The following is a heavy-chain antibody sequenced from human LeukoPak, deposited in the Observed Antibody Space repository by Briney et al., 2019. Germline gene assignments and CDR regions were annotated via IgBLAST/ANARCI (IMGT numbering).Heavy chain of an antibody. V-gene: IGHV4-34*01. Sequence: PSETLSLTCAVYGGSFSGYYWSWIRHPPGKGLEWIGEINHSGSTNYNPSLKSRVTISVDTSKNQFSLKLSSVTAADTAVYYCARLESCTHGGCQHDYWGQGTLVSVTS. CDR2: INHSGST. CDR3: ARLESCTHGGCQHDY. CDR1: GGSFSGYY. J-gene: IGHJ4*02. D-gene: IGHD2-8*01.